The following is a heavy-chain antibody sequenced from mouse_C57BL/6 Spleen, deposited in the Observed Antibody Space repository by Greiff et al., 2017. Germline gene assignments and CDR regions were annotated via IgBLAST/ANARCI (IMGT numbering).Heavy chain of an antibody. CDR1: GFSFNTFA. V-gene: IGHV10-1*01. CDR2: IRSKKNNYAT. J-gene: IGHJ4*01. Sequence: EPGGGLVQPKGSLKLSCAASGFSFNTFAMNWLRQAPRKGLEWVARIRSKKNNYATYYGDSVKDKSTSFRDDSDSMLYLQMNNLKPEETAMKYCVRGDCNYYARDYWGQGTSVTVSA. CDR3: VRGDCNYYARDY.